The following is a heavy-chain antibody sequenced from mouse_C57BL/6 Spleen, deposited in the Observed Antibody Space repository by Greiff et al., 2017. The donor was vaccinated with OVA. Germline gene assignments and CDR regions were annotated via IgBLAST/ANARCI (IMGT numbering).Heavy chain of an antibody. V-gene: IGHV1-15*01. J-gene: IGHJ3*01. CDR2: IDPETGGT. Sequence: QVQLQQSGPVLVRPGASVTLSCKASGYTFTDYEMHWVKQTHVHGLEWIGAIDPETGGTASNQKFKGKAILTADKSSSTAYMELRSLTSEDSAVYYCTIPTYAEGAYWGQGTLVTVSA. CDR3: TIPTYAEGAY. CDR1: GYTFTDYE.